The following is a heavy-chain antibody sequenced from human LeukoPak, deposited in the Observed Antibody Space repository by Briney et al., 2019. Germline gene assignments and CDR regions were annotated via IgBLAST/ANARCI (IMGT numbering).Heavy chain of an antibody. CDR2: INPNSGGT. D-gene: IGHD3-22*01. V-gene: IGHV1-2*02. CDR1: GYTFTGYY. J-gene: IGHJ1*01. CDR3: ARIGDSGYYKAEYFQH. Sequence: ASVKVSCKASGYTFTGYYMHWVRQAPGQRLEWMGWINPNSGGTNYAQKFQGRVTMTRDTSISTAYMELSRLRSDDTAVYYCARIGDSGYYKAEYFQHWGQGTLVTVSS.